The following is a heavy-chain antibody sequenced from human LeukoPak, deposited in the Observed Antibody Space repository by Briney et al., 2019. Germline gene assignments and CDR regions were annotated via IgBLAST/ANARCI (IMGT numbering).Heavy chain of an antibody. J-gene: IGHJ3*02. CDR1: GFTFSSYS. CDR2: ISSSSSYI. D-gene: IGHD3-10*01. CDR3: ASGNHRGYYGSGSYGAFDI. V-gene: IGHV3-21*01. Sequence: GGSLRLSCAASGFTFSSYSMNWVRQAPGKGLEWVSSISSSSSYIYYADSVKGRFTISRDDAKNLLYLDMNSLRAEDTAVYYCASGNHRGYYGSGSYGAFDIWGQGTMVTVSS.